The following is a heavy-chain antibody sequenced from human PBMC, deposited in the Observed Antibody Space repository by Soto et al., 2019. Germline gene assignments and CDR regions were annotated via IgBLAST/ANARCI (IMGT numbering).Heavy chain of an antibody. CDR3: GRLLKGDCSGDSCRRSWFAP. J-gene: IGHJ5*02. D-gene: IGHD2-15*01. Sequence: QVQLQQWGAGLMKPSETLSLTCAVYGESFIGYYWSWIRQSPGKGLEWIGEINHGGIPNFNPSLMRGVTLAIDASKRQFSLKLSAVTAADTAVYYCGRLLKGDCSGDSCRRSWFAPWGQGILVTVSS. CDR2: INHGGIP. CDR1: GESFIGYY. V-gene: IGHV4-34*01.